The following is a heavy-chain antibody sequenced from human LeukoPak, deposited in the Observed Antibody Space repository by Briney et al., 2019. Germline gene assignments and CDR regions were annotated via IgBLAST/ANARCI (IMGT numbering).Heavy chain of an antibody. D-gene: IGHD3-3*01. CDR1: GFTFSSYW. Sequence: GGSLRLSCAASGFTFSSYWMSWVRQAPGKGLEWVANIKQDGSEKYYVDSVKGRFTISRDNAKNSLYLQMNSLRAEDTAVYYCARGLEALERTTDYYYYGMDVWGQGTTVTVSS. V-gene: IGHV3-7*01. CDR3: ARGLEALERTTDYYYYGMDV. CDR2: IKQDGSEK. J-gene: IGHJ6*02.